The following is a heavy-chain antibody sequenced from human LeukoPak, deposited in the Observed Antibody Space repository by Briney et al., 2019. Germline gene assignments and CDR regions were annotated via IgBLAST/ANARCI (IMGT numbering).Heavy chain of an antibody. J-gene: IGHJ2*01. Sequence: ASVKVSCKASGYTFTSYYIHWVRQAPGQGLEWMGWINPNSGGTNYAQKFQGRVTMTRDTSISTAYMELSRLRSDDTAVYYCARQSYVFGGTARAPRSHFDLWGRGTLVTVSS. CDR1: GYTFTSYY. CDR3: ARQSYVFGGTARAPRSHFDL. V-gene: IGHV1-2*02. D-gene: IGHD1-1*01. CDR2: INPNSGGT.